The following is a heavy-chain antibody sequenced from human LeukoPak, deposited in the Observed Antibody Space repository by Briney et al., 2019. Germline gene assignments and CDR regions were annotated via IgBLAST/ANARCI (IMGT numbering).Heavy chain of an antibody. CDR1: GYPISSGYY. D-gene: IGHD6-13*01. J-gene: IGHJ5*02. CDR2: IYHSGST. CDR3: ARGYSSSWYFNWFDP. Sequence: PSETLSLTCTVSGYPISSGYYWGWIRQPPGKGLEWIGSIYHSGSTYYNPSLKSRVTISVDTSKNQFSLKLSSVTAADTAVYYCARGYSSSWYFNWFDPWGQGTLVTVSS. V-gene: IGHV4-38-2*02.